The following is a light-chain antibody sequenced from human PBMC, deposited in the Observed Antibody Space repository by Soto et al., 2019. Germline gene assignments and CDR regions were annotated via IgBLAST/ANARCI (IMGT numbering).Light chain of an antibody. CDR2: KVS. CDR3: SSYTTSSNYV. J-gene: IGLJ1*01. Sequence: QSVLTQPASVSGSPGQSITISCTGTSSDVGSYNLVSWYQQLPGKAPKLMIYKVSNRPSGVSNRFSGSKSGNTASLTISGLQAEDEADYYCSSYTTSSNYVFGSGTKVTV. V-gene: IGLV2-14*01. CDR1: SSDVGSYNL.